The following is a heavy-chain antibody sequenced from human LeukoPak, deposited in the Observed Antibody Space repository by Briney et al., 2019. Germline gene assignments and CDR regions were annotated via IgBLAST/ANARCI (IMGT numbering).Heavy chain of an antibody. Sequence: PGRSLRLSCAASGFTFSSYAMHWVRQAPGKGLEWVAVISYDGSNKYYADSVKGRFTISRDNSKNTLYLQMNSLRAEDTAVYYCARDQDIVVVPVSWYFDYWGQGTLVTVSS. CDR3: ARDQDIVVVPVSWYFDY. CDR2: ISYDGSNK. CDR1: GFTFSSYA. J-gene: IGHJ4*02. V-gene: IGHV3-30-3*01. D-gene: IGHD2-2*01.